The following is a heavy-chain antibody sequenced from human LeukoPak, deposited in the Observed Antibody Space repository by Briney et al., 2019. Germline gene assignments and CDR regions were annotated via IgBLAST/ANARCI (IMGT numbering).Heavy chain of an antibody. Sequence: GASVKVSCKASGYTFTSYYMHWVRQAPGQGLEWMGIINPSGGSTSYAQKFQGRVTMTRDTSTSTVYMELSSLRSEDTAVYYCARGPTTVTTTFPLCYFDYWGQGTLVTVSS. J-gene: IGHJ4*02. D-gene: IGHD4-17*01. CDR2: INPSGGST. CDR3: ARGPTTVTTTFPLCYFDY. CDR1: GYTFTSYY. V-gene: IGHV1-46*01.